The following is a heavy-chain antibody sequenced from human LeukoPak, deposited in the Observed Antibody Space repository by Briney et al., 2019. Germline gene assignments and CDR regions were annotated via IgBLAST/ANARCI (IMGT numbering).Heavy chain of an antibody. V-gene: IGHV1-18*01. CDR1: GYTFISYG. J-gene: IGHJ4*02. Sequence: ASVKVSCKASGYTFISYGINCVRQAPGQGLEWMGWISAYNGNTNYAQKLQGRVTMTTDTSTSTAYMELRSLRSDDTAVYYCARESLSSGYWVPWGQGTLVTVSS. CDR2: ISAYNGNT. D-gene: IGHD3-22*01. CDR3: ARESLSSGYWVP.